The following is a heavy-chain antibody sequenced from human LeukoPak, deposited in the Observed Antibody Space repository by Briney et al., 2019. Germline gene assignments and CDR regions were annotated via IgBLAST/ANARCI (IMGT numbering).Heavy chain of an antibody. D-gene: IGHD5-12*01. J-gene: IGHJ4*02. V-gene: IGHV3-11*01. CDR3: ARGRRGSRIVATLFDY. CDR2: ISSSNAII. CDR1: GFTFSDYY. Sequence: GGSLRLSCAASGFTFSDYYMSWIRQAPGKGLEWVSHISSSNAIIYYADSVKGRFTISRDNSKNSLFLQMNSLRTEDTALYYCARGRRGSRIVATLFDYWGQGTLVTVSS.